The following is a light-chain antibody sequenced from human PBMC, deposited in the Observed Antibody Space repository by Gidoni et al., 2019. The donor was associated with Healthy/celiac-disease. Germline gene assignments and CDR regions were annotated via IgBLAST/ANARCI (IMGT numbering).Light chain of an antibody. CDR2: AAS. Sequence: DIQMTQSPSSLSASVGDRVTITCRASQSISSYLNWYQQKPGKAPKLLIYAASSLQSGVPSRCSGSGSGTDFTLTISSLQHEDFATYYCQQSYSTPMYTFGQGTKLEIK. J-gene: IGKJ2*01. V-gene: IGKV1-39*01. CDR3: QQSYSTPMYT. CDR1: QSISSY.